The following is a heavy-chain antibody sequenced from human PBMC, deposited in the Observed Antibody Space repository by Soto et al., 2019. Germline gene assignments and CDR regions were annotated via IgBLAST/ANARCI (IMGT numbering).Heavy chain of an antibody. V-gene: IGHV4-31*03. CDR2: IYYSGST. Sequence: SETLSLTCTVSGGSISSGGYYWSWIRQHPGKGLEWIGYIYYSGSTYYNPSLKSRVTISVDTSKSQFSLKLSSVTAADTAVYYCASGSSTSSYRWVSFDIWGQGTMVTVSS. CDR1: GGSISSGGYY. D-gene: IGHD2-2*02. J-gene: IGHJ3*02. CDR3: ASGSSTSSYRWVSFDI.